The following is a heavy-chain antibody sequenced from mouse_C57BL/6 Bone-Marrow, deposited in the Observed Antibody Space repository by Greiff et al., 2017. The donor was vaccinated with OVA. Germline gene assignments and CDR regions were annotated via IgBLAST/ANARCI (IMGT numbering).Heavy chain of an antibody. CDR3: ARPYYSNYYYYAMDY. Sequence: DVKLQESGGGLVKPGGSLKLSCAASGFTFSDYGMHWVRQAPEKGLEWVAYISSGSSTIYYADTVKGRFTISRDNAKNTLFLQMTSLRSEDTAMYYCARPYYSNYYYYAMDYWGQGTSVTVSS. D-gene: IGHD2-5*01. V-gene: IGHV5-17*01. J-gene: IGHJ4*01. CDR1: GFTFSDYG. CDR2: ISSGSSTI.